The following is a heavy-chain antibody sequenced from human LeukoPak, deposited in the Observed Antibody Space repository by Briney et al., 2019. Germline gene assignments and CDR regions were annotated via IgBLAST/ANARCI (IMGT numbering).Heavy chain of an antibody. D-gene: IGHD3-10*01. CDR3: ARLTMYYGSGSYFRY. J-gene: IGHJ4*02. V-gene: IGHV4-4*02. CDR2: IYHSGST. CDR1: GGSISSSNW. Sequence: PSGTLSLTCAVSGGSISSSNWWSWVRQPPGKGLEWIGEIYHSGSTNYNPSLKSRVTISVDKSKNQFSLKLSSVTAADTAVYYCARLTMYYGSGSYFRYWGQGTLVTVSS.